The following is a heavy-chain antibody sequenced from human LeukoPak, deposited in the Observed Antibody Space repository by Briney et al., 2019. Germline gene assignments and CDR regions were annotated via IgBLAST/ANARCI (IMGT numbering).Heavy chain of an antibody. CDR3: VRESVRHYYFDY. Sequence: PGGSLRLSCRGSGFKFGGYALSWVRQAPGKGVEWVGFIRSKALYSTSEYGAAVEGKWNISRDDSNSIAYLQMNSLKTEDTAVYFCVRESVRHYYFDYWGQGTLVTVSS. D-gene: IGHD3-10*02. CDR2: IRSKALYSTS. CDR1: GFKFGGYA. V-gene: IGHV3-49*04. J-gene: IGHJ4*02.